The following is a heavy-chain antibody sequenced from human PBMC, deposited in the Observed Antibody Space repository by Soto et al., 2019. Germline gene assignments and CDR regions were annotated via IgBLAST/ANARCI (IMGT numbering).Heavy chain of an antibody. CDR3: ARDRYYDSSGNYRTPAPQSGFDY. CDR2: IYYSGST. CDR1: GEYSRGYY. D-gene: IGHD3-22*01. J-gene: IGHJ4*02. Sequence: SETLCLTCSVSGEYSRGYYWSWIRQPPGKGLEWIGYIYYSGSTNYNPSLKSRATISIDKSKNQFSLNLSFVTAADTAVYYCARDRYYDSSGNYRTPAPQSGFDYWGQGALVTVSS. V-gene: IGHV4-59*12.